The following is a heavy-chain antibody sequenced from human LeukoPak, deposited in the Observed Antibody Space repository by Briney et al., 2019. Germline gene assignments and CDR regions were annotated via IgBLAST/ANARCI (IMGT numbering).Heavy chain of an antibody. CDR2: INPNSGGT. V-gene: IGHV1-2*02. CDR1: GYTSTGYY. J-gene: IGHJ4*02. CDR3: ARDMAVADHFDY. D-gene: IGHD6-19*01. Sequence: ASVKVSCKASGYTSTGYYMHRVRQAPGQGLEWMGWINPNSGGTNYAQKFQGRVTMTRDTSLSTANMELSRLRSGDTAVYYCARDMAVADHFDYWGQGTLVTVSS.